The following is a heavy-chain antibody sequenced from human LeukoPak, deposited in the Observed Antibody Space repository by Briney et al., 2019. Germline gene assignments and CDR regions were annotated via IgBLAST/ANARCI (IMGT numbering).Heavy chain of an antibody. J-gene: IGHJ4*02. CDR3: AGQDGDLLYDS. CDR1: GGSISSSSYY. Sequence: SETLSLTCTVSGGSISSSSYYWGWIRQPPGKGLEWIGSMYYIGSTYYNPSLKSRVTISVDTSKNQFSLKLSSVTAADTAVYYCAGQDGDLLYDSWGQGTLVTVSS. D-gene: IGHD2-21*01. CDR2: MYYIGST. V-gene: IGHV4-39*01.